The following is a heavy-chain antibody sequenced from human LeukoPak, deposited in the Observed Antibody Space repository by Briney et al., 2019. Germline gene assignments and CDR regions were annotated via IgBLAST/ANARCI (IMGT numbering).Heavy chain of an antibody. V-gene: IGHV4-39*07. CDR1: GGSISSSSYY. Sequence: LETLSLTCTVSGGSISSSSYYWGWIRQPPGKGLEWIGSIYYSGSTYYNPSLKSRVTISVDTSKNQFSLKLSSVTAEDTAVYYCTRINRPTAVYAFDIWGQGTMVTVSS. J-gene: IGHJ3*02. CDR2: IYYSGST. CDR3: TRINRPTAVYAFDI. D-gene: IGHD4-17*01.